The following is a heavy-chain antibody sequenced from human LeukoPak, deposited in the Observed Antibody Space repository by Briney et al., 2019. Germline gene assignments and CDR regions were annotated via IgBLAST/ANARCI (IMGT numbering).Heavy chain of an antibody. J-gene: IGHJ4*02. D-gene: IGHD5-12*01. CDR3: ARDLRGYSGYYFDY. CDR1: GYTFTGYY. V-gene: IGHV1-2*02. CDR2: INPNSGGT. Sequence: ASVKVSCKASGYTFTGYYMHWVRQAPGQGLEWMGWINPNSGGTNYAQSFQGRVTMTRDTSISTAYMELSRLRSDDTAVYYCARDLRGYSGYYFDYWGQGTLVAVSS.